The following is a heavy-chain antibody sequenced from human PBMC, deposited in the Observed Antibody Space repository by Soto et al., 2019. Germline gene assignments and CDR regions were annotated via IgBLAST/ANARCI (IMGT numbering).Heavy chain of an antibody. J-gene: IGHJ5*02. CDR1: GFTFENFG. D-gene: IGHD3-3*01. CDR3: AKSLAGVPVQEFDP. CDR2: IAYDGSSK. Sequence: QVQLVESGGGVVQPGMSLRLSCAASGFTFENFGMHWVRQAPGKGLEWVAVIAYDGSSKYYADSVKGRFTISRDNSNNTLYLQMNSLRVEDTAVYYCAKSLAGVPVQEFDPRGQGTLVTVSS. V-gene: IGHV3-30*18.